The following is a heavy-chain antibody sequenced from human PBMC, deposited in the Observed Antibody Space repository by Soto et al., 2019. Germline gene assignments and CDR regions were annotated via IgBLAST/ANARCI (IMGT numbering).Heavy chain of an antibody. D-gene: IGHD2-21*02. CDR1: GFTFRSYG. Sequence: QVQLVESGGGVVQPGRSLRLSCAASGFTFRSYGMHWVRQAPGKGLEWLAVISNDGAKKYLADSVKGRLTISRDNSRNTLYLQMNSLSAGDTAVYYCGKDTLDCSGGDCPLYYYYGMDVWGQVTTVTVSS. J-gene: IGHJ6*02. CDR2: ISNDGAKK. CDR3: GKDTLDCSGGDCPLYYYYGMDV. V-gene: IGHV3-30*18.